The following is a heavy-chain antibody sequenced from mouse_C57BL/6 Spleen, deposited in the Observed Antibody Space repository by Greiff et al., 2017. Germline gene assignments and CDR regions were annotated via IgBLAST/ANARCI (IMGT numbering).Heavy chain of an antibody. D-gene: IGHD1-1*01. J-gene: IGHJ2*01. Sequence: EVQLVESGEGLVKPGGSLKLSCAASGFTFRSYALSWVRQTPEKRLEWVAYISSGGDYIYYADTVKGRFTSSRDNARNTLYLQMSSLKSEDTAMYYCTATVVATEFDDWGQGTTRTVSS. V-gene: IGHV5-9-1*02. CDR2: ISSGGDYI. CDR3: TATVVATEFDD. CDR1: GFTFRSYA.